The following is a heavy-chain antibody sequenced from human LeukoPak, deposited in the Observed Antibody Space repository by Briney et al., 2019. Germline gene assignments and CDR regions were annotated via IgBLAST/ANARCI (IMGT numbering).Heavy chain of an antibody. D-gene: IGHD3-16*01. Sequence: ASVKVSCKASGYTFTSYGISWVRQAPGQGLEWMGWISTYNGDTNYAQKLQGRVTMTTDTSTSTAYMELRSRRSDDTAVYYCAREGLGELTLDYWGQGTLVTVSS. V-gene: IGHV1-18*01. CDR2: ISTYNGDT. J-gene: IGHJ4*02. CDR1: GYTFTSYG. CDR3: AREGLGELTLDY.